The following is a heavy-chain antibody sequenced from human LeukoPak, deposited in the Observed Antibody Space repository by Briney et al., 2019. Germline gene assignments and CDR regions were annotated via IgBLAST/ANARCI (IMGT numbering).Heavy chain of an antibody. CDR3: VRESITGDRDFDY. V-gene: IGHV3-48*02. CDR2: ISSGGRTI. CDR1: GFTFSSYS. Sequence: PGGSLRLSCAASGFTFSSYSMNWVRQAPGRGLEWLSYISSGGRTIFYADSVRGRFTISRDSTKNLLYLLMNSLRDDDTAVYYCVRESITGDRDFDYWGQGTLITVSS. J-gene: IGHJ4*02. D-gene: IGHD7-27*01.